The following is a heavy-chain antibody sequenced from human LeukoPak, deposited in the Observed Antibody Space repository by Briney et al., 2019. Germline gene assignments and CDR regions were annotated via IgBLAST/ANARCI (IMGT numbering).Heavy chain of an antibody. V-gene: IGHV3-49*04. J-gene: IGHJ4*02. CDR1: GFTFGDYA. CDR2: IRSKAYGGTT. CDR3: TRKPIDY. Sequence: GGSLRLSCTTSGFTFGDYALSWVRQAPGRGLEWVGFIRSKAYGGTTEYAASVKGRFTISRDDFKSIAYLQMSSLKTEDTAVYYCTRKPIDYWGQGTLVTVSS.